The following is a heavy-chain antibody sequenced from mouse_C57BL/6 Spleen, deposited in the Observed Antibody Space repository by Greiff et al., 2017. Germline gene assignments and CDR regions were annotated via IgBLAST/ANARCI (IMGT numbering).Heavy chain of an antibody. Sequence: VQLQQPGAELVRPGSSVKLSCKASGYTFTSYWMDWVKQRPGQGLEWIGNIYPSDSETHYNQKFKDKATLTVDKYSSTAYMQLSSLTSEDSAVYYCARRTVVGDAMDYWGQGTSVTVSS. V-gene: IGHV1-61*01. J-gene: IGHJ4*01. CDR1: GYTFTSYW. CDR3: ARRTVVGDAMDY. CDR2: IYPSDSET. D-gene: IGHD1-1*01.